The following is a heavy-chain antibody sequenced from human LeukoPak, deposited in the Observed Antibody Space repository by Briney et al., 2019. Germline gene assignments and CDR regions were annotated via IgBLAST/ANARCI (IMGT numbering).Heavy chain of an antibody. D-gene: IGHD6-19*01. Sequence: PGGSLRLSCAASGFTFSTAWMSWVRQAPGKGLEWVGRIKSKSDSGTTDYAAPVKGRFTISRDKSKNTLYLQMNSLKTEDTAVYYCTTGGASSGWIAGWGQGTLVTVSS. V-gene: IGHV3-15*01. CDR1: GFTFSTAW. CDR2: IKSKSDSGTT. CDR3: TTGGASSGWIAG. J-gene: IGHJ4*02.